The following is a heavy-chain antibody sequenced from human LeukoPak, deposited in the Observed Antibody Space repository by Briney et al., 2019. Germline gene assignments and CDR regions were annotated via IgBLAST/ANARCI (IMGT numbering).Heavy chain of an antibody. J-gene: IGHJ6*02. CDR2: IYYSGST. Sequence: SETLSLTCTVSGGSISSGGYYWSWIRQHPGQGLEWIGYIYYSGSTYYNPSLKSRVTISVDTSKNRFSLKLSSVTAADTAVYYCARACNYYYYGMDVWGQGTTVTVSS. V-gene: IGHV4-31*03. CDR1: GGSISSGGYY. D-gene: IGHD2/OR15-2a*01. CDR3: ARACNYYYYGMDV.